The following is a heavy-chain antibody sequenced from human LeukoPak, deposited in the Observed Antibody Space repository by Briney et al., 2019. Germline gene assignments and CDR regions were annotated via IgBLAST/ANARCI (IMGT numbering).Heavy chain of an antibody. J-gene: IGHJ4*02. Sequence: SETLSLTCTVSGGSINTYYWTWIRQPPGKGLEWIGYIYYSGSTYYNPSLKSRVTISVDTSKNQFSLKLNSVTAADTAVYYCARQSSPYYFDYWGQGTLVTVSS. CDR1: GGSINTYY. D-gene: IGHD2-15*01. CDR2: IYYSGST. CDR3: ARQSSPYYFDY. V-gene: IGHV4-59*08.